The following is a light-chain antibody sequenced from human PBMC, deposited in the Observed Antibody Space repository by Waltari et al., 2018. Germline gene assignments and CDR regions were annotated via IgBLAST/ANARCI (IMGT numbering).Light chain of an antibody. CDR2: GAS. J-gene: IGKJ1*01. Sequence: DIQMTHSPSSLSTSVGARVLITCRESQAIRDSLAWYQQKPDKAPKLLLHGASRLDSGVPFRFSGSGSGTDFTLTITSLQPEDFATYYCQHYYNIPRTFGQGTKVEVK. V-gene: IGKV1-NL1*01. CDR1: QAIRDS. CDR3: QHYYNIPRT.